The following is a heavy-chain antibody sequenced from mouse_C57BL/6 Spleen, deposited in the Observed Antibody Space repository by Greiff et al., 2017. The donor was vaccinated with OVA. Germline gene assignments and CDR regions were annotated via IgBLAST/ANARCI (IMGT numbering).Heavy chain of an antibody. CDR1: GFTFSRSA. J-gene: IGHJ4*01. V-gene: IGHV5-4*01. CDR2: LRDGGSYT. CDR3: AREIRMDY. Sequence: DVTLQESGGGLVKPGGSLKLSCAASGFTFSRSAMSWVRQTPEKRLEWVATLRDGGSYTYYPDNVKGRFTLTKDNAKNKLYLQMSHLKSEDTAMYYCAREIRMDYWGQGTSVTVSS.